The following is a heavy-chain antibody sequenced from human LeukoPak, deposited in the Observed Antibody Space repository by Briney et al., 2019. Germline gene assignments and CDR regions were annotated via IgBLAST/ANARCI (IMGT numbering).Heavy chain of an antibody. Sequence: LTGGSLRLSCAASGLTFTSYALSWVRQAPGKGLEWVSSISGSGGSTYYADSVKGRFTISRDNSKNTLYLQMNSLRAEDTAVYYCAKDLPNPGTSRHFQYWGQGTLVTVSS. CDR3: AKDLPNPGTSRHFQY. V-gene: IGHV3-23*01. CDR1: GLTFTSYA. J-gene: IGHJ1*01. D-gene: IGHD2-8*01. CDR2: ISGSGGST.